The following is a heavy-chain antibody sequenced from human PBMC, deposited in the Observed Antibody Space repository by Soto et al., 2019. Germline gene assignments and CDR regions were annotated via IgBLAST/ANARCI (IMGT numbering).Heavy chain of an antibody. J-gene: IGHJ6*02. D-gene: IGHD3-22*01. CDR2: IIPIFGTA. CDR3: ARDQGTYYYDSSGSPPFMDV. Sequence: QVQLVQSGAEVKKPGSSVKVSCKASGGTFSSYAISWVRQAPGQGLEWLGGIIPIFGTANYAQKFQGRVTITADESTSTAYMALSSLRSEDPAVYYCARDQGTYYYDSSGSPPFMDVWGQGTTVTVSS. CDR1: GGTFSSYA. V-gene: IGHV1-69*01.